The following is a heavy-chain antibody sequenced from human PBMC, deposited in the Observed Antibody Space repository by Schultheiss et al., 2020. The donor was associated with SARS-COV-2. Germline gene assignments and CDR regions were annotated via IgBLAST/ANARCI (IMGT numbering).Heavy chain of an antibody. Sequence: SETLSLTCAVSGFSISSGYYWGWIRQPPGKGLEWIGSIYHSGSTYYNPSLKSRVTISVDTSKNQFSLKLSSVTAADTAVYYCARVGGYDFWSGRNYGMDVWGQGTTVTVSS. D-gene: IGHD3-3*01. J-gene: IGHJ6*02. CDR1: GFSISSGYY. CDR2: IYHSGST. V-gene: IGHV4-38-2*01. CDR3: ARVGGYDFWSGRNYGMDV.